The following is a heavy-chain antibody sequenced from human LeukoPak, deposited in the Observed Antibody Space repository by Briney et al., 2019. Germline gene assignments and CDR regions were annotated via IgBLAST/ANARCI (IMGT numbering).Heavy chain of an antibody. CDR2: ISSSGSTI. D-gene: IGHD3-16*01. V-gene: IGHV3-48*03. J-gene: IGHJ4*02. Sequence: PGGSLRLSCAASGFTFSSYEMNWVRQAPGKGLEWVSYISSSGSTIYYADSVKGRFTISRDNAKNSLYLQMNSLRAEDTAVYYCAREGPDYDYVWGSYASNYFDYWGQGTLVTVSS. CDR1: GFTFSSYE. CDR3: AREGPDYDYVWGSYASNYFDY.